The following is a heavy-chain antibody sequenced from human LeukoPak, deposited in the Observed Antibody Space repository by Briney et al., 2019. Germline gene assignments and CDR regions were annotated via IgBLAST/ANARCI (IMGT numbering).Heavy chain of an antibody. D-gene: IGHD1-26*01. CDR3: ARGRVGAMFRSITYYFDY. Sequence: GRSLRLSCAASGFTFSSYGMHCVRQAPGKGLEWVAVIWYDGSNKYYADSVKGRFTISRDNSKNTMYLQMNRLRAEDTAVYYCARGRVGAMFRSITYYFDYWGQGTLVTVSS. V-gene: IGHV3-33*01. J-gene: IGHJ4*02. CDR1: GFTFSSYG. CDR2: IWYDGSNK.